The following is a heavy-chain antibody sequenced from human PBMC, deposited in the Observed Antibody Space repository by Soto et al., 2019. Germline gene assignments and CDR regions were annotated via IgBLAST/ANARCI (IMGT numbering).Heavy chain of an antibody. CDR3: ARDTNDFWSGYYTVDY. V-gene: IGHV3-21*01. CDR1: GFTFSSYS. D-gene: IGHD3-3*01. Sequence: PGGSLRLSCAASGFTFSSYSMNWVRQAPGEGLEWVSSISSSSSYIYYADSVKGRFTISRDNAKNSLYLQMNSLRAEDTAVYYCARDTNDFWSGYYTVDYWGQGTLVPVSS. CDR2: ISSSSSYI. J-gene: IGHJ4*02.